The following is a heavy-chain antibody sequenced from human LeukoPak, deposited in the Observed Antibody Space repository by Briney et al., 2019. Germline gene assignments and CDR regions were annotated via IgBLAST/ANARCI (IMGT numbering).Heavy chain of an antibody. CDR1: GASFSSGDQY. CDR3: SRGLDSRKLGY. CDR2: IHPSGTL. D-gene: IGHD3-22*01. Sequence: SETLSLTCTVSGASFSSGDQYWNWVRQSPGKGLEWIGSIHPSGTLYNNPSLESRVTISIDTSKNQFSLNLNSVTAADTAVYFCSRGLDSRKLGYWGQGTLVTVSS. V-gene: IGHV4-31*03. J-gene: IGHJ4*02.